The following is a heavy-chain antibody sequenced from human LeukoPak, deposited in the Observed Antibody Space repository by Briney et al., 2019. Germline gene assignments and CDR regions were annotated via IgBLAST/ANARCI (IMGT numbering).Heavy chain of an antibody. V-gene: IGHV4-39*07. Sequence: SETLSLTCTVSGGSISSSSYYWGWIRQPPGKGLEWIGSIYYSGSTYYNPSLKSRVTISVDTSKNQFSLKLSSVTAADTAVYYCARGSEMATTYYFDYWGQGTLVTVSS. CDR2: IYYSGST. CDR1: GGSISSSSYY. CDR3: ARGSEMATTYYFDY. J-gene: IGHJ4*02. D-gene: IGHD5-24*01.